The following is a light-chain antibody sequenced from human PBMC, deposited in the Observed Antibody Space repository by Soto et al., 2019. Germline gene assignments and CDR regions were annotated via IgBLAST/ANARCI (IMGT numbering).Light chain of an antibody. Sequence: QSALTQPASVSGSPGQSITISCTGTSCDVGSYNLVSWYQQPPGKAPKLMIYEGSKRPSGVSNRFSGSKSGNTASLTISGLQAEDDADYYCCSYAGSSTFRVVFGGGTKLTVL. CDR3: CSYAGSSTFRVV. J-gene: IGLJ2*01. CDR1: SCDVGSYNL. CDR2: EGS. V-gene: IGLV2-23*03.